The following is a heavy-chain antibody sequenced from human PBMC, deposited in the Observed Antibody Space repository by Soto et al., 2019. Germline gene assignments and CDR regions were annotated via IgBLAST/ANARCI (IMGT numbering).Heavy chain of an antibody. D-gene: IGHD2-15*01. Sequence: SETLSLTCTVSGGSVSSGGYFWSWIRQPPGKGLEWIGYISYSGSTKYNPSLESRVTISVDTSNKNFSLKLASVTAADTAVYYCARVYCSGGSCYSIDYWGQGTLVTVSS. CDR3: ARVYCSGGSCYSIDY. J-gene: IGHJ4*02. CDR2: ISYSGST. CDR1: GGSVSSGGYF. V-gene: IGHV4-61*03.